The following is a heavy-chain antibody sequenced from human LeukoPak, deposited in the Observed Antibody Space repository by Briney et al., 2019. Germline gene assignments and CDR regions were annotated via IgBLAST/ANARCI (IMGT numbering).Heavy chain of an antibody. J-gene: IGHJ6*02. D-gene: IGHD6-19*01. CDR1: GYTFTSYY. CDR3: ARDTPTQGSSGWDYYYYGMDV. V-gene: IGHV1-46*01. CDR2: INPSGGST. Sequence: ASVKVSCKASGYTFTSYYMHWVRQAPGQGLEWMGIINPSGGSTSYAQKFQGRVTMTRDTSTSTVYMELSSLRSEDTAVYYCARDTPTQGSSGWDYYYYGMDVWGQGTTVTVSS.